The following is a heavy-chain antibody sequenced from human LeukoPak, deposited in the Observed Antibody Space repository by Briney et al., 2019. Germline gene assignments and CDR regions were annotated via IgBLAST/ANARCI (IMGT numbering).Heavy chain of an antibody. J-gene: IGHJ5*02. CDR2: IYTSGST. D-gene: IGHD2-2*01. Sequence: SETLSLTCTVSGGSISSYYWSWIRRPAGKGLEWIGRIYTSGSTNYNPSLKSRVTMSVDTSKNQFSLKLSSVTAADTAVYYCARDRSCGSSTSCRTLNWFDPWGQGTLVTVSS. CDR3: ARDRSCGSSTSCRTLNWFDP. V-gene: IGHV4-4*07. CDR1: GGSISSYY.